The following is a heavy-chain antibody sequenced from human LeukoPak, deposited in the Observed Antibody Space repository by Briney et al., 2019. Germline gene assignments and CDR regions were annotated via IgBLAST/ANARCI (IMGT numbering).Heavy chain of an antibody. Sequence: SETLSLTCTVSGYSISSGYYWGWIRQPPGKGLEWIGSIYHSGSTYYNPSLKRRVTITVDTSKNQFSLKLSSVTAADTAVYYCARASEDDAFDIWGQGTMVTVSS. J-gene: IGHJ3*02. CDR3: ARASEDDAFDI. CDR2: IYHSGST. V-gene: IGHV4-38-2*02. CDR1: GYSISSGYY.